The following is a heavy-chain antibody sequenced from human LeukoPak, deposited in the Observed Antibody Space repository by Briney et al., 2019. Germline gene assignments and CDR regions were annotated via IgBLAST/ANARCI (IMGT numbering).Heavy chain of an antibody. CDR1: GYSISSGYY. CDR3: ASSAGDNDY. Sequence: PSETLSLTCTVSGYSISSGYYWGWIRQPPGKGLEWIGSIYHSGSTYYNPSLKSRVTISVDTSKNQFSLKLSSVTAADTAVYYCASSAGDNDYWGQGTLVTVSS. J-gene: IGHJ4*02. D-gene: IGHD6-13*01. V-gene: IGHV4-38-2*02. CDR2: IYHSGST.